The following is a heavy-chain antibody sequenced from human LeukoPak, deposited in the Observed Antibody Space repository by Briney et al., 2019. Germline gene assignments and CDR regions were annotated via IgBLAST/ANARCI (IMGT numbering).Heavy chain of an antibody. CDR3: ARAQPEYYDFWSGYYHYYYYYMDV. D-gene: IGHD3-3*01. Sequence: PSETLSLTCTVSGGSISSYYWSWIRQPPGKGLEWIGYIYYSGSTNYNPSLKSRVTISVDTSKNQFSLKLSSVTAADTAVYYCARAQPEYYDFWSGYYHYYYYYMDVWGKGTTVTVSS. CDR2: IYYSGST. J-gene: IGHJ6*03. CDR1: GGSISSYY. V-gene: IGHV4-59*01.